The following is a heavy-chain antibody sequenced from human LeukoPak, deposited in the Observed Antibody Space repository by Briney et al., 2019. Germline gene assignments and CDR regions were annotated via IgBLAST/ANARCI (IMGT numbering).Heavy chain of an antibody. Sequence: PSETLSLTCSVSGDSIRSGTSFWSWIRQFPGKGLEWIGCRHHTGSSYYNPPFKSRVSMSLDTSQNQFSLKLTSVTAADTAVYYCARGDVLDYYSMDVWGRGTTVFVSS. CDR2: RHHTGSS. J-gene: IGHJ6*03. V-gene: IGHV4-31*03. CDR3: ARGDVLDYYSMDV. CDR1: GDSIRSGTSF.